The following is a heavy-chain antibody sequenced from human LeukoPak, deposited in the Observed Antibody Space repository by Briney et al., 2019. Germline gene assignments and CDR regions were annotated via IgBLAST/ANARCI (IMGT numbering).Heavy chain of an antibody. D-gene: IGHD6-19*01. Sequence: GESLKISCKGSGYSFTSYWIGWVRRVPGKGLEWMGIIYPGDSDTRYSPSFQGQVTISADKSISTAYLQWSSLKASDTAMYYCARQAGESIAVAGREFDYWGQGTLVTVSS. J-gene: IGHJ4*02. CDR3: ARQAGESIAVAGREFDY. V-gene: IGHV5-51*01. CDR2: IYPGDSDT. CDR1: GYSFTSYW.